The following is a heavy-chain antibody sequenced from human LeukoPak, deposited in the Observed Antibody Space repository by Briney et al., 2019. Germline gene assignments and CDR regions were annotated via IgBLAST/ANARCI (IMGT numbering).Heavy chain of an antibody. D-gene: IGHD4-23*01. Sequence: PETLSLTRTVSGGSLSSYYLSSVRQPPGNGLGGFRDIYDSGSTKYNPSLKRRGTISVDTSKNQCSLNPSSVPPAATALYYCARRRWMFDYWGQGNLVTVSS. J-gene: IGHJ4*02. V-gene: IGHV4-59*08. CDR1: GGSLSSYY. CDR2: IYDSGST. CDR3: ARRRWMFDY.